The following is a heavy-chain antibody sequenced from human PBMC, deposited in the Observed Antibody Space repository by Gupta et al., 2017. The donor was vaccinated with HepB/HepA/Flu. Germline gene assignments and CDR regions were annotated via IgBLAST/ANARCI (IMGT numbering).Heavy chain of an antibody. Sequence: QLQLPQSGPGLVKPSETLSLTCAVSGGSISDTGYYWGWVRQPPGKGLEWIGTGSYRGNTLYNQTLNSRSTMSVDTCKNQFSLSLNSMTDQEMDVYYCARHRGYNYADVAFVVYFDSWGQGTLVTVSS. CDR1: GGSISDTGYY. CDR3: ARHRGYNYADVAFVVYFDS. D-gene: IGHD5-18*01. J-gene: IGHJ4*02. CDR2: GSYRGNT. V-gene: IGHV4-39*01.